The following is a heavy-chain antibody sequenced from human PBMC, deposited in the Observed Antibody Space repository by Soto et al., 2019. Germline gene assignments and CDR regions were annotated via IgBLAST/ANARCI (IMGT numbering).Heavy chain of an antibody. Sequence: ASVKVSCKASGYTFTSYGISWVRHAPGQVLEWMGWISAYNGNTNYAQKLQGRVTMTTDTSTSTAYMELRSLRSDDTAVYYCATQGDIVVVPAAFDAFDIWGQGTMVTVSS. CDR1: GYTFTSYG. J-gene: IGHJ3*02. V-gene: IGHV1-18*01. CDR2: ISAYNGNT. CDR3: ATQGDIVVVPAAFDAFDI. D-gene: IGHD2-2*01.